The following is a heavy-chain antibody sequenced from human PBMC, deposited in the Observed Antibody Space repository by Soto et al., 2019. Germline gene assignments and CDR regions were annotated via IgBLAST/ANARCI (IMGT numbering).Heavy chain of an antibody. Sequence: GESLKISCKASGYRFTDYYIAWVRQMPGKGLEWMGVIYPGDSDARYSPSFQGQVTISADKSITTTYLQWSSLKASDTAIYYCARPEGNWYKCFQHWGHGTLVTVSS. D-gene: IGHD6-13*01. CDR2: IYPGDSDA. J-gene: IGHJ1*01. CDR1: GYRFTDYY. V-gene: IGHV5-51*01. CDR3: ARPEGNWYKCFQH.